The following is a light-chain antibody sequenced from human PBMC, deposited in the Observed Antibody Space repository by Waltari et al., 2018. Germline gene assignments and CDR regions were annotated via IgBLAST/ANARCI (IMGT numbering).Light chain of an antibody. V-gene: IGLV3-21*04. CDR1: NIGSYS. Sequence: SYVLSQPPSVSVAPGETARITCGGDNIGSYSVHWYQQKPGQAPVLVISYDSHRRPGIPGRFSGSNSGNTANRTITRVEAGDEANYFCQVWHAAIDPGVFGTGTDVTVL. CDR2: YDS. J-gene: IGLJ1*01. CDR3: QVWHAAIDPGV.